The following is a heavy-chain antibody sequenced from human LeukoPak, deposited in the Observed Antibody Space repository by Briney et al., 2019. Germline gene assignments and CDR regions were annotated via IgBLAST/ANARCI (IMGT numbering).Heavy chain of an antibody. V-gene: IGHV4-34*01. CDR2: INHSGST. J-gene: IGHJ4*02. CDR1: GGSFSGYY. D-gene: IGHD6-6*01. Sequence: SETLSLTCAVYGGSFSGYYWSWIRQPPGKGLEWIGEINHSGSTNYNPSLKSRVTISVDTSKNQFSLKLSSVTAADTAVYYCARERGGAARFDYWGQGTLVTVSS. CDR3: ARERGGAARFDY.